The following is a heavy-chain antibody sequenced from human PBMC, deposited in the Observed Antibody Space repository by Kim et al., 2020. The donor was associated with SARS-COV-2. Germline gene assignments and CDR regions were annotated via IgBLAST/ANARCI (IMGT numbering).Heavy chain of an antibody. J-gene: IGHJ4*02. D-gene: IGHD5-18*01. CDR3: ARRVSGYSYGYDY. Sequence: YRPSFQGQVTISADKSISTAYLQWSSLKASDTAMYYCARRVSGYSYGYDYWGQGTLVTVSS. V-gene: IGHV5-51*01.